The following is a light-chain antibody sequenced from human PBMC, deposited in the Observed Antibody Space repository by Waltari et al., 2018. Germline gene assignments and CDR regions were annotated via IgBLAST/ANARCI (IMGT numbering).Light chain of an antibody. J-gene: IGLJ2*01. CDR1: SSDIGDYTF. CDR3: ASYTSSDSFVV. Sequence: QSALTQPASVSGSPGQSITISCTGTSSDIGDYTFVSWYQHHPGEAPKLVIYDVTKRPSGISNRFSGSKSGNTASLTISGLQAEDEANYVCASYTSSDSFVVFGGGTKLTVL. CDR2: DVT. V-gene: IGLV2-14*03.